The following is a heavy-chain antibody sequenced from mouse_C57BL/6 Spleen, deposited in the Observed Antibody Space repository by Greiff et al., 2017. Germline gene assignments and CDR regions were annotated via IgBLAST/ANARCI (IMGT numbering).Heavy chain of an antibody. CDR1: GYTFTSYW. Sequence: VQLQQPGAELVQPGASVKLSCKASGYTFTSYWMHWVKQRPGQGLEWIGIIHPDSGSTNYNETFKSKATLTVDKSSSTAYMQLSSLTSEDSAVYYCAPNLNYFDYWGQGTTLTVSS. J-gene: IGHJ2*01. V-gene: IGHV1-64*01. CDR2: IHPDSGST. D-gene: IGHD4-1*01. CDR3: APNLNYFDY.